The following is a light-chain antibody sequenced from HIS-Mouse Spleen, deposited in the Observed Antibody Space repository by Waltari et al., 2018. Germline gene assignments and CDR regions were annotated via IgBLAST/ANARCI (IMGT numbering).Light chain of an antibody. CDR2: EDS. CDR1: AFPKKY. V-gene: IGLV3-10*01. J-gene: IGLJ2*01. CDR3: YSTDSSGNHRV. Sequence: SYELPQPPSVSVSPGQPARITCSGDAFPKKYAYWYQQKSGQAPVLVIYEDSKRPSGIPERFSGSSSGTMATLTISGAQVEDEADYYCYSTDSSGNHRVFGGGTKLTVL.